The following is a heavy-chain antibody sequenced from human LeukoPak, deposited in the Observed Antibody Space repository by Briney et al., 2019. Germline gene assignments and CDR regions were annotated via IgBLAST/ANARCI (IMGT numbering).Heavy chain of an antibody. J-gene: IGHJ4*02. CDR3: ARSIVPDGTSPFDY. D-gene: IGHD6-13*01. V-gene: IGHV3-48*04. Sequence: PGGSLRLSCAASGFTFSGYSMNWVRQAQGKGLEWASFISSSSGSIYYTDSVKGRITISRDNAKNSLYLQMNSLRAEDTAVYYCARSIVPDGTSPFDYWGQGTLVTVSS. CDR1: GFTFSGYS. CDR2: ISSSSGSI.